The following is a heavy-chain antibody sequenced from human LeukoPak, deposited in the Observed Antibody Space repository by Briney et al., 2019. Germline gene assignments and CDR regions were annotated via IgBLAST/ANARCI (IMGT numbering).Heavy chain of an antibody. Sequence: GGSLGLSCSASGFTFSSYAMHWVRQAPGKGLEYVSAIGSNGGSTYYADSVKGRFTISRDNSKNTLYLQMSSLRAEDTAVYYCVKDGTVTTSSGYFDLWGRGTLVTVSS. CDR3: VKDGTVTTSSGYFDL. D-gene: IGHD4-17*01. V-gene: IGHV3-64D*09. J-gene: IGHJ2*01. CDR1: GFTFSSYA. CDR2: IGSNGGST.